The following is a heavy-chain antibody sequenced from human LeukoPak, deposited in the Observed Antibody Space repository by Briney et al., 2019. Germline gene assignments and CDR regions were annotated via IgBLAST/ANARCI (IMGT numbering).Heavy chain of an antibody. CDR3: ARVAYGSGSYASPIFDY. D-gene: IGHD3-10*01. Sequence: ASVKVSCKAFGYTFTGYYVHWVRQAPGQGLEWMGWINPKSGGTNYAQKFQGRVTMTRDTSISTAYMELSRLRSDDTAVYYCARVAYGSGSYASPIFDYWGQGTLVTVSS. J-gene: IGHJ4*02. CDR2: INPKSGGT. CDR1: GYTFTGYY. V-gene: IGHV1-2*02.